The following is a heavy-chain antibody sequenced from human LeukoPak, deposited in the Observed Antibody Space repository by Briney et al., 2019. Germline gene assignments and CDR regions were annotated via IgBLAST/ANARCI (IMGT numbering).Heavy chain of an antibody. CDR3: ARATWTSRWFPFDS. CDR2: VFYRGNS. V-gene: IGHV4-39*01. CDR1: DGSISNTTNY. D-gene: IGHD3-10*01. Sequence: SETLSLTCTVSDGSISNTTNYWGWIRQSPGKGLEWIGNVFYRGNSNDNPSLRGRVTMSVDASKNQLSLKLSSVTAADTAVYFCARATWTSRWFPFDSWGQGTLVTVSS. J-gene: IGHJ4*02.